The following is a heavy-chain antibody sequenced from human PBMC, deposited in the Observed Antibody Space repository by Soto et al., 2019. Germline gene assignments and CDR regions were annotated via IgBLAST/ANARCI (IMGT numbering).Heavy chain of an antibody. Sequence: QVQLVQSGAEVKKPGASVKVSCKASGYTFTGQHMHWVRQAPGQGLESIGWISPNSGGTKYALKFQGRVTMTRDTSISTAHKEPSRLMSDDTAIYYGTRVSLAHDAFDIWGQGTMVTVSS. CDR1: GYTFTGQH. J-gene: IGHJ3*02. V-gene: IGHV1-2*02. CDR2: ISPNSGGT. CDR3: TRVSLAHDAFDI.